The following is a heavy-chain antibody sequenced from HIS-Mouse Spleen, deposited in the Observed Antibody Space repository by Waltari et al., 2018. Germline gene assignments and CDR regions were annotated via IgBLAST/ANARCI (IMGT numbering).Heavy chain of an antibody. CDR3: AREIPYSSSWYDWYFDL. CDR2: IYYSGST. J-gene: IGHJ2*01. D-gene: IGHD6-13*01. Sequence: QLQLQESGPGLVKPSETLSLTCTVSGVSISSSSYYWGWIRQPPGKGLEWIGSIYYSGSTYYHPSLKSRVTIAVDTSKNQFSLKVSSVTAADTAVYYCAREIPYSSSWYDWYFDLWGRGTLVTVSS. CDR1: GVSISSSSYY. V-gene: IGHV4-39*07.